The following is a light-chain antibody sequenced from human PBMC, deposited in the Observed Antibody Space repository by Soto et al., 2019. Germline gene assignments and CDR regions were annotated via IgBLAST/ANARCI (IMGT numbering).Light chain of an antibody. CDR1: QSISSW. CDR2: KAS. J-gene: IGKJ1*01. V-gene: IGKV1-5*03. Sequence: DIQMTQSPSTLSASVGDRVTIICRASQSISSWLGWYQQKGGKAPKLLISKASNLDSGVPSRFSGSGSGTEFNLTISSLQPEDFATYYCQQYNSFIWTFGQGTKVDIK. CDR3: QQYNSFIWT.